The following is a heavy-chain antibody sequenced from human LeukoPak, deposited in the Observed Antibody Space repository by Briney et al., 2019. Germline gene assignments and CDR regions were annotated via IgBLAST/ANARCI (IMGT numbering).Heavy chain of an antibody. CDR2: IYHSGST. CDR1: GGSISSSNW. D-gene: IGHD6-13*01. Sequence: SGTLSLTCAVSGGSISSSNWWSWVRQPPGKGLEWIGEIYHSGSTNYNPSLKSRVTISVDKSKNQFSLKLSSVTAADTAVYYCARGGSSSLHYYYYMDVWGKGTTVTISS. J-gene: IGHJ6*03. V-gene: IGHV4-4*02. CDR3: ARGGSSSLHYYYYMDV.